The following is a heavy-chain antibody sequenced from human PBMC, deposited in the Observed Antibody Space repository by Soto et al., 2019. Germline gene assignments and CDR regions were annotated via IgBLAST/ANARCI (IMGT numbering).Heavy chain of an antibody. D-gene: IGHD4-17*01. CDR1: GFTCSTYN. Sequence: GSLRLCGGASGFTCSTYNVNWVRQAPGKGLEWVSSISGSSIHIYYADSVKGRFTISRDNAKNSLYLQMNSLRAEDTAVYYCAANDYGGQLDYWGQGALVTVSS. J-gene: IGHJ4*02. CDR3: AANDYGGQLDY. CDR2: ISGSSIHI. V-gene: IGHV3-21*01.